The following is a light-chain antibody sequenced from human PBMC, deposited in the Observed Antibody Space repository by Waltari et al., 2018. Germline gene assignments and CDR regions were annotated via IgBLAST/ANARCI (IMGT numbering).Light chain of an antibody. CDR3: CSYGGSSTFVI. CDR2: QVS. CDR1: SSDVGSFNL. J-gene: IGLJ2*01. V-gene: IGLV2-23*02. Sequence: QSALTQPASVSGSPGQSITISCTGTSSDVGSFNLVSWYQQHPNKAPKLMIYQVSKRPSGFSNRFSGSKSGNTASLTISGLQAEDEAEYYCCSYGGSSTFVIFGGGTKLTVL.